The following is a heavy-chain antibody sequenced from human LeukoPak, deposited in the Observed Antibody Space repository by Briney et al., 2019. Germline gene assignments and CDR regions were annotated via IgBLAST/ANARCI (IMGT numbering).Heavy chain of an antibody. CDR1: GGSFSGYY. CDR3: ARGRATGITIFGVAIPKDSYPADY. Sequence: PSETLSLTCAVYGGSFSGYYWSWIRQPPGKGLEWIGEINHSGSTNYNPSLKSRVTISVDTSKNQFSLKLSSVTAADTAVYYCARGRATGITIFGVAIPKDSYPADYWGQGTLVTVSS. V-gene: IGHV4-34*01. D-gene: IGHD3-3*01. J-gene: IGHJ4*02. CDR2: INHSGST.